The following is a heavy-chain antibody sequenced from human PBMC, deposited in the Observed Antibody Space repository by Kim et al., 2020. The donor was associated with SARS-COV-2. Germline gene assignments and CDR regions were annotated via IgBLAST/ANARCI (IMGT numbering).Heavy chain of an antibody. Sequence: SETLSLTCTVSGGSISSSSYYWGWIRQPPGKGLEWIGSIYYSGSTYYNPSLKSRVTISVDTSKNQFSLKLSSVTAADTAVYYCARGGYFDWLLPAPPFRSADYWGQGTLVTVSS. CDR2: IYYSGST. J-gene: IGHJ4*02. D-gene: IGHD3-9*01. V-gene: IGHV4-39*01. CDR3: ARGGYFDWLLPAPPFRSADY. CDR1: GGSISSSSYY.